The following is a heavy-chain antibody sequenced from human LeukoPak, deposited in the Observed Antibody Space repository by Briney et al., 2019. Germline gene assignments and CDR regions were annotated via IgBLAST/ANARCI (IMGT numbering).Heavy chain of an antibody. Sequence: SETLSLTCTVSGGSISSYYWSWIRQPAGEGLEWTGRIYTSGSTNYNPSLKSRVTMSVDTSKNQFSLKLNSVTAADTAVYYCARDLGGRAAAGPFDYWGQGTLVTVSS. CDR2: IYTSGST. CDR1: GGSISSYY. J-gene: IGHJ4*02. V-gene: IGHV4-4*07. CDR3: ARDLGGRAAAGPFDY. D-gene: IGHD6-13*01.